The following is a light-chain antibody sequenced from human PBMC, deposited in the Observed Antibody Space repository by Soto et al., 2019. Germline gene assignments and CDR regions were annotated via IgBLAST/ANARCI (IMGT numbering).Light chain of an antibody. CDR3: SSYISSSTPYV. V-gene: IGLV2-14*03. Sequence: QSVLTQPASVSGSPGQSITISCTGTSSGIGGYNFVSWYQHHPGKAPRLMIFGVSDRPSGVSDRFSGSKSGNTASLTISGLQAEDEADYYCSSYISSSTPYVFGTGTKVTVL. CDR1: SSGIGGYNF. CDR2: GVS. J-gene: IGLJ1*01.